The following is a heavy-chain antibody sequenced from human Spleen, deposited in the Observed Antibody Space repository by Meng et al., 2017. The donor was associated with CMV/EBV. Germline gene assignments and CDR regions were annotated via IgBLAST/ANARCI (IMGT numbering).Heavy chain of an antibody. CDR1: GGPFTSST. V-gene: IGHV1-69*02. Sequence: VSCKASGGPFTSSTFSWVRQAPGPGLEWMGRIIPMANVANYAQKFQDRVTIIADKSTSTVYMQLSSLRSDDTAVYFCARMGINWFDPWGQGTLVTVSS. CDR3: ARMGINWFDP. J-gene: IGHJ5*02. D-gene: IGHD1-26*01. CDR2: IIPMANVA.